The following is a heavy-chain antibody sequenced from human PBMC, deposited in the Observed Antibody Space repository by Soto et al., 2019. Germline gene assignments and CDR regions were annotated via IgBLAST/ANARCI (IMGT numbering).Heavy chain of an antibody. CDR3: AGQLYSNGWFQVDY. CDR2: VWTDGNTK. V-gene: IGHV3-33*01. Sequence: GGSLRLSCAASGFNFSTYGMHWVRQAPGMGLEWVAVVWTDGNTKFYAGSVKGRFTVSRDNSKNTVNLQMNSLGAEETAVYYCAGQLYSNGWFQVDYWGQGTPVTVSS. D-gene: IGHD6-19*01. CDR1: GFNFSTYG. J-gene: IGHJ4*02.